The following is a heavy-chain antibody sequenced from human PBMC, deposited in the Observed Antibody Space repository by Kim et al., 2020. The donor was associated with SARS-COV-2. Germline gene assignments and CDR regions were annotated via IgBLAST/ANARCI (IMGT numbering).Heavy chain of an antibody. J-gene: IGHJ3*02. V-gene: IGHV1-69*06. CDR1: GGTFSTIP. CDR3: ARGKEGSSVSRTLFDI. Sequence: SVKVSCKASGGTFSTIPVSWVRQAPGQGPEWMGNIDPIYGTGNYAQTFQGRVTINADTSTRTVYMELSSLRFEDTAVYYCARGKEGSSVSRTLFDIWGQ. D-gene: IGHD1-26*01. CDR2: IDPIYGTG.